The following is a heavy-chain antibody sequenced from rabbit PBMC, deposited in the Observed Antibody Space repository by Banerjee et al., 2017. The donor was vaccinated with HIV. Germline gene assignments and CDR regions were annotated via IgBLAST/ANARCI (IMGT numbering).Heavy chain of an antibody. Sequence: QEQLEESGGDLVQPEGSLTLTCTASGFSFSSSYYMCWVRQGPGKGLEWIGYIDPVFGSTYYASWAKGRFTISKTSSTTVTLQMTSLTAADTATYFCARDDAESAGFYLWGPGTLVTVS. CDR1: GFSFSSSYY. CDR3: ARDDAESAGFYL. D-gene: IGHD4-2*01. J-gene: IGHJ6*01. V-gene: IGHV1S45*01. CDR2: IDPVFGST.